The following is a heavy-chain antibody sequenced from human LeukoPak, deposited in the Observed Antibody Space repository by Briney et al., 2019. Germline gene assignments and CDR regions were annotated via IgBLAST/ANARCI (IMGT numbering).Heavy chain of an antibody. CDR3: AIGYSYGSDAFDI. D-gene: IGHD5-18*01. V-gene: IGHV4-59*08. CDR1: GGSISSYY. CDR2: IYYSGST. Sequence: SETLSLTCTVSGGSISSYYWSWIRQPPGKGLEWIGYIYYSGSTNYNPSLKSRVTISVDTSKNQFSLKLSSVTAADTAVYYCAIGYSYGSDAFDIWGQGTMVTVSS. J-gene: IGHJ3*02.